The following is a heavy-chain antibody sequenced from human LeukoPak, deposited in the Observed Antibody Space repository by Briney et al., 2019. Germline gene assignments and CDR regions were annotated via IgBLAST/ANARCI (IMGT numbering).Heavy chain of an antibody. D-gene: IGHD6-6*01. J-gene: IGHJ4*02. CDR3: ARAYSSSFAPFDY. Sequence: SQTLSLTCTVSGGSISSGSYYWSWLRQPAGKGLEWIGRIYTSGSTNHNPSLKSRVTISVDTSKNQFSLKLSSVTAADTAVYYCARAYSSSFAPFDYWGQGTLVTVSS. V-gene: IGHV4-61*02. CDR2: IYTSGST. CDR1: GGSISSGSYY.